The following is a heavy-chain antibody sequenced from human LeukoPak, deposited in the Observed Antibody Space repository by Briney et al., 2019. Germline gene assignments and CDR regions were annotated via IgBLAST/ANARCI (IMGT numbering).Heavy chain of an antibody. CDR3: VREGLECSGSSCQRAAFDY. Sequence: GGSLRLSCAASGFTFTTYWMHWVRQVPGKGLVWVARIKGDGSSTRHADSMKGRFTISRDNAKNTLYLQMNSLRDEDTAVYYCVREGLECSGSSCQRAAFDYXXXGXLVTVSS. J-gene: IGHJ4*02. CDR2: IKGDGSST. V-gene: IGHV3-74*01. CDR1: GFTFTTYW. D-gene: IGHD2-2*01.